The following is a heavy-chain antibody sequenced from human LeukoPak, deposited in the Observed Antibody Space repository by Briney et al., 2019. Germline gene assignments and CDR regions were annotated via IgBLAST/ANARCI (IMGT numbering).Heavy chain of an antibody. CDR1: GFTFSDYY. Sequence: GGSLRLSCAASGFTFSDYYMSWIRQAPGKGLEWVGRSRNKARGYTTEYAASVKGRFTISSDDSKNSLYLQMNNLKTEDTAVYYCARISGAYESGGYYYVYWGQGTLVTVSS. V-gene: IGHV3-72*01. CDR3: ARISGAYESGGYYYVY. CDR2: SRNKARGYTT. D-gene: IGHD3-22*01. J-gene: IGHJ4*02.